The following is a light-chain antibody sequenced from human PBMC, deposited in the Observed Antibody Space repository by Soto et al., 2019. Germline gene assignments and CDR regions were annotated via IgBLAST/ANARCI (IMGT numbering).Light chain of an antibody. J-gene: IGKJ1*01. Sequence: DIQMTQSPSTLSASVGGRVTITCRASQSINSWLAWYQQKPGKAPKLLIYDASNLESGVPSRFSGSRSGTEFTLTISSLQPDDFATYYCQQYNSYSWTFGQGTKVDI. CDR1: QSINSW. V-gene: IGKV1-5*01. CDR2: DAS. CDR3: QQYNSYSWT.